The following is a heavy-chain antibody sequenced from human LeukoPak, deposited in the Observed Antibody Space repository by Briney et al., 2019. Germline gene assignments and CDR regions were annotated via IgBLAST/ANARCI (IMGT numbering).Heavy chain of an antibody. Sequence: SETLSLTCAVYGGSFRGYYWTWIRQPPGKGLEWIGEINHSGSTNYNPSLKSRVTISVDTSKNQFSLKLSSVTAADTAVYYCARPYDSSGYYNYWGQGTLVTVSS. V-gene: IGHV4-34*01. D-gene: IGHD3-22*01. CDR1: GGSFRGYY. CDR3: ARPYDSSGYYNY. J-gene: IGHJ4*02. CDR2: INHSGST.